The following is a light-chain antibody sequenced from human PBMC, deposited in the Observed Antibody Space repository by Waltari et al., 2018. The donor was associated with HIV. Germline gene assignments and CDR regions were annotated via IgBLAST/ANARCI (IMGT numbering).Light chain of an antibody. J-gene: IGKJ1*01. CDR1: QSLLQSDGKTY. Sequence: IVMTQTPLSLSVAPRQQASISCKSSQSLLQSDGKTYLYWYLQKTGQPPQLMLYEVSNRFYGASDRFSGSGSGTDVTLKISRVEAEDVGIYYGKQSLQVPWGFGQGTKVEIK. V-gene: IGKV2D-29*01. CDR3: KQSLQVPWG. CDR2: EVS.